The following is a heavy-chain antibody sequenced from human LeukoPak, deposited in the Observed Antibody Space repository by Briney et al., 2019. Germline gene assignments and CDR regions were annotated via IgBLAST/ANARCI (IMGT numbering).Heavy chain of an antibody. CDR3: AKDEDGTTVDYYNYYYMDV. CDR2: ISADGSRT. D-gene: IGHD4-17*01. J-gene: IGHJ6*03. CDR1: GFTFMSYA. Sequence: GGSLRLSCTASGFTFMSYAMTWVRQVPGEGLEWVSEISADGSRTRYADSVKGRFTISRDNSKNTLYLQMNSLTAEDTAMYYCAKDEDGTTVDYYNYYYMDVWGKGTTVTVSS. V-gene: IGHV3-23*01.